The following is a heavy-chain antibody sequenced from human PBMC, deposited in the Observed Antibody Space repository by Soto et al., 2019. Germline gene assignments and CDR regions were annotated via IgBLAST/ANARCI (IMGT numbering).Heavy chain of an antibody. V-gene: IGHV3-30*03. D-gene: IGHD4-17*01. CDR3: ASRTHDYGDPR. J-gene: IGHJ4*02. Sequence: QVQLVESGGGVVQPGRSLRLSCAASGFTFSSYGMHWVRQAPGKGLEWVAVISYDGSNKYYADSVKGRFTISRDNSKKTLYLQMNSLRAEDTAVYYCASRTHDYGDPRWGQGTLVTVSS. CDR2: ISYDGSNK. CDR1: GFTFSSYG.